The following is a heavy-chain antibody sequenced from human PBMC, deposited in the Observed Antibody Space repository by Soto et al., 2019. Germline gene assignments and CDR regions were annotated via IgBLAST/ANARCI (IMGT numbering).Heavy chain of an antibody. CDR1: GFTFSSYA. V-gene: IGHV3-23*01. J-gene: IGHJ2*01. CDR2: ISGSGDST. D-gene: IGHD2-2*01. Sequence: EVQLLESGGGLVQPGGSLRLSCAASGFTFSSYAMSWVRQAPGKGLEWVSGISGSGDSTYYADSVKGRFTISRDNSKRTLYLQMNSLRADDAAVYYCAKSAGGYCSTTTCAGNFGYFALWGRGTLVTVSS. CDR3: AKSAGGYCSTTTCAGNFGYFAL.